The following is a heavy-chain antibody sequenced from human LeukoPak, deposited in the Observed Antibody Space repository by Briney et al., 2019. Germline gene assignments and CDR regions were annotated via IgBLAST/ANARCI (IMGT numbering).Heavy chain of an antibody. Sequence: ASVKVSCKASGYTFTGYYMHWVRQAPGQGLEWMGWINPNSGGTNYAQKFQGRVTMTRDTSISTAYMGLSRLRSDDTAVYYCARVWDFWSGCLDYWGQGTLVTVSS. CDR3: ARVWDFWSGCLDY. V-gene: IGHV1-2*02. CDR1: GYTFTGYY. D-gene: IGHD3-3*01. J-gene: IGHJ4*02. CDR2: INPNSGGT.